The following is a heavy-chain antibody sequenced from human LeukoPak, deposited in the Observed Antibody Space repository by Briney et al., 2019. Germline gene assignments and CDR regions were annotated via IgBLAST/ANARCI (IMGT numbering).Heavy chain of an antibody. CDR3: ARQTGSGLFILP. V-gene: IGHV4-39*01. J-gene: IGHJ4*02. CDR1: GVSISSSYSY. Sequence: KSSETLSLTCTVSGVSISSSYSYWGWIRLPPGMGLEWIGSIYYTGNTYYNASLKSQVSISIDTSKNQFSLKPTSVTAADTAVYYCARQTGSGLFILPGGQGTLVTVSS. D-gene: IGHD3/OR15-3a*01. CDR2: IYYTGNT.